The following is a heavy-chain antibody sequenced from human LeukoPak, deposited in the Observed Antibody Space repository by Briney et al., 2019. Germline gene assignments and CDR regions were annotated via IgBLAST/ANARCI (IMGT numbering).Heavy chain of an antibody. CDR1: GFNFASHW. CDR3: AASLGPLTEY. CDR2: VNSGGSGT. D-gene: IGHD7-27*01. J-gene: IGHJ4*02. Sequence: GGSLRLFCAASGFNFASHWMHWVRQTPGKGLVWVSRVNSGGSGTSYADSVEGRFTISRDNAKNTLHLQMNSLRAEDTAVYYCAASLGPLTEYWGQGTLVTVSS. V-gene: IGHV3-74*01.